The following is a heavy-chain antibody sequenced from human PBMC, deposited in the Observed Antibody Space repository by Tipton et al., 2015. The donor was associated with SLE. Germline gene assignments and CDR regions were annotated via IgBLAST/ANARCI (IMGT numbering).Heavy chain of an antibody. CDR2: ISPSGVTT. CDR3: ARGGRYSSSWYGGLFDY. D-gene: IGHD6-13*01. J-gene: IGHJ4*02. CDR1: GFTFSTFA. Sequence: GSLRLSCEASGFTFSTFAMSWVRQSPGKGLEWVSTISPSGVTTYYADSVKGRFTISRDNSKNTLCLQMNSLRAEDTAVYYCARGGRYSSSWYGGLFDYWGQGTLVTVSS. V-gene: IGHV3-23*01.